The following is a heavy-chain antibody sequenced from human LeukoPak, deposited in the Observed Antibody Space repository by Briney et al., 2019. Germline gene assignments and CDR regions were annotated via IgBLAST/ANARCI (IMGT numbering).Heavy chain of an antibody. J-gene: IGHJ4*02. CDR1: GYTFTGYY. Sequence: ASVKVSCKASGYTFTGYYMHWVRQAPGQGLEWMGWINPNSGGTNYAQKFQGWVTMTRDTSISTAYMGLSRLRSDDTAVYYCARAVRGIIAARYFDYWGQGTLVTVSS. V-gene: IGHV1-2*04. D-gene: IGHD6-6*01. CDR3: ARAVRGIIAARYFDY. CDR2: INPNSGGT.